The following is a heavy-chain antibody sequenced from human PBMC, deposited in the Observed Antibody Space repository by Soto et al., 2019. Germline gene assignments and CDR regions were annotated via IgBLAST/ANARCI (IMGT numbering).Heavy chain of an antibody. Sequence: EVQLVESGGGLVQPGGSLRLSCAASGFTFSSYSMNWVRQAPGKGLEWVSYISSSSSTIYYADSVKGRFTISRDNAKNSLYLQMNSLRDEDTAVYYCARDLPYYYDSSGYYYYFDYWGQGTLVTVSS. CDR3: ARDLPYYYDSSGYYYYFDY. CDR2: ISSSSSTI. J-gene: IGHJ4*02. V-gene: IGHV3-48*02. D-gene: IGHD3-22*01. CDR1: GFTFSSYS.